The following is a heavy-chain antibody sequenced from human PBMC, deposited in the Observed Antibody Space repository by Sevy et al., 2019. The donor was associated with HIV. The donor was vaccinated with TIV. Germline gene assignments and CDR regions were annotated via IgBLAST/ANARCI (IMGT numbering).Heavy chain of an antibody. CDR3: ARPRRITMVRGPRDYYYGMDV. CDR2: INPSGGST. J-gene: IGHJ6*02. CDR1: GYTFTSYY. D-gene: IGHD3-10*01. V-gene: IGHV1-46*01. Sequence: ASVKVSCKASGYTFTSYYMHWVRQAPGQGLEWMGIINPSGGSTSYAQKFQGTVTMTRDTSTSTVYMELSSLRSEDTAVYYCARPRRITMVRGPRDYYYGMDVWGQGTTVTVSS.